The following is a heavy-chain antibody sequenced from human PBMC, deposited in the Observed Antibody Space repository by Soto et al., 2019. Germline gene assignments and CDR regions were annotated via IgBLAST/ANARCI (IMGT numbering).Heavy chain of an antibody. V-gene: IGHV4-30-4*01. CDR2: IYYSGST. D-gene: IGHD1-20*01. CDR1: GGSISSGDYY. J-gene: IGHJ4*02. CDR3: ARVGHITGTQDY. Sequence: SETLSLTFTVSGGSISSGDYYWSCIRQPPGKGLEWIGYIYYSGSTYYNPSLKSRVTISVDTSKNQFSLKLSSVTAADTAVYYCARVGHITGTQDYWGQGTLVTVSS.